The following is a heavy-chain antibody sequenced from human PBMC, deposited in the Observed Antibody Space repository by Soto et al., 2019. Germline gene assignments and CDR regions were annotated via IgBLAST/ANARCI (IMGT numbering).Heavy chain of an antibody. D-gene: IGHD3-16*01. Sequence: PSETLSLTCTVSGGSISSYYWSWIRQPPGKGLEWIGYIYYSGSTNYNPSLKSRVTISVDTSKNQFSLKLSSVTAADTAVYYCARENYGYYYYYYYMDVWGKGTTVTVSS. CDR3: ARENYGYYYYYYYMDV. CDR1: GGSISSYY. V-gene: IGHV4-59*12. CDR2: IYYSGST. J-gene: IGHJ6*03.